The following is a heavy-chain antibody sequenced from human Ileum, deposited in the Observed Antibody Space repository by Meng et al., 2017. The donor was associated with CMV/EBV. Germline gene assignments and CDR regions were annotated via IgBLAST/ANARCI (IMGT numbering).Heavy chain of an antibody. D-gene: IGHD6-13*01. V-gene: IGHV3-11*04. J-gene: IGHJ4*02. CDR2: ISSSGNTI. CDR1: GFTFSDYY. Sequence: GESLKISCAASGFTFSDYYMSWIRQAPGKGLEWVSYISSSGNTIYYADSVKGRFTISRDNAKNSLYLRMNILRAEDTAVYYCAREIAGTGPGFDYWGQGTLVTVSS. CDR3: AREIAGTGPGFDY.